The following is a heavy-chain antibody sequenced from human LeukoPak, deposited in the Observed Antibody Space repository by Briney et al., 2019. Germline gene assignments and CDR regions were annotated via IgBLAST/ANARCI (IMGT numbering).Heavy chain of an antibody. Sequence: GGSLRLSCAASGFTFSSYAMSWVRQAPGKGLEWVSAISGSGGSTYYADSVKGRFTISRDNSKNTLYLKMNSLRAEDTAVYYCAKARYCSSTSCYRHFDYWGQGTLVTVSS. J-gene: IGHJ4*02. CDR3: AKARYCSSTSCYRHFDY. D-gene: IGHD2-2*02. V-gene: IGHV3-23*01. CDR1: GFTFSSYA. CDR2: ISGSGGST.